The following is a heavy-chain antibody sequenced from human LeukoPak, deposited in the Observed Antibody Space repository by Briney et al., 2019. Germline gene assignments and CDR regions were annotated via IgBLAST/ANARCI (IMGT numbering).Heavy chain of an antibody. Sequence: GGSLRLSCAASGFTFSSYSMNWVRQAPGKGLEWVSYISSSGSTIYYADSVKGRFTISRDNAKNSLYLQMNSLRAEDTAVYYCARGGELRFLEWLSASGWFDPWGQGTLVTVSS. J-gene: IGHJ5*02. CDR3: ARGGELRFLEWLSASGWFDP. V-gene: IGHV3-48*04. CDR1: GFTFSSYS. CDR2: ISSSGSTI. D-gene: IGHD3-3*01.